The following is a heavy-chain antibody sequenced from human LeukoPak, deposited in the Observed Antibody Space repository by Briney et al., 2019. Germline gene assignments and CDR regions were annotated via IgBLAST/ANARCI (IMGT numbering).Heavy chain of an antibody. D-gene: IGHD5-24*01. CDR2: IKSKVHGGTL. Sequence: PGGSLRLSCAGSGFTFSDAWMNWLRQAPGKGLEWVGRIKSKVHGGTLEYAAPVKDRFTISRDDSENTLHLEMSSLTTEDTAVYYCATDRDSTHLNYWGQGTLVTVSS. CDR3: ATDRDSTHLNY. V-gene: IGHV3-15*01. CDR1: GFTFSDAW. J-gene: IGHJ4*02.